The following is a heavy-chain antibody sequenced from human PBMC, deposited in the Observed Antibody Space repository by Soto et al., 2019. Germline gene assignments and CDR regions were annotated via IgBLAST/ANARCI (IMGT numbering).Heavy chain of an antibody. V-gene: IGHV1-69*13. CDR3: ARVSYDFLTAGTGYYYGMDV. CDR2: IIPIFGTA. D-gene: IGHD3-9*01. CDR1: GGTFSSYA. Sequence: GASVKVSCKASGGTFSSYAISWVRQAPGQGLEWMGGIIPIFGTANYAQKFQGRVTITADESTSTAYMELSSLRSEDTAVYYCARVSYDFLTAGTGYYYGMDVWGQGTKVTVSS. J-gene: IGHJ6*02.